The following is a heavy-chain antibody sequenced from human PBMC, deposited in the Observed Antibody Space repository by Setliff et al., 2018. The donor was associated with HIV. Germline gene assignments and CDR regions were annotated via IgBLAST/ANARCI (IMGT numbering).Heavy chain of an antibody. CDR1: DGAISSWY. Sequence: PSETLSLTCTVSDGAISSWYWNWIRKPPGKGLEWIGNIFSGGSTQYNPSLVSRVTISVDTSKNQFSLKLTSLTAADTAVDYCARRYGIAFDIWGQGTMVTVSS. D-gene: IGHD2-15*01. CDR2: IFSGGST. J-gene: IGHJ3*02. V-gene: IGHV4-4*09. CDR3: ARRYGIAFDI.